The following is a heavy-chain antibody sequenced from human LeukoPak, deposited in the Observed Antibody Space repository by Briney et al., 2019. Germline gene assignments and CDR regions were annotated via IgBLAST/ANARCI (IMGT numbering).Heavy chain of an antibody. D-gene: IGHD1-1*01. CDR2: ISSSGSTI. Sequence: PGGSLRLSCAASGFTFSSYEMNWVRQAPGKGLEWVSYISSSGSTIYYADSVEGRFTISRDNAKNSLCLQMNSLRAEDTAVYYCASLTDLEGYFQHWGQGTLVTVSS. CDR1: GFTFSSYE. CDR3: ASLTDLEGYFQH. J-gene: IGHJ1*01. V-gene: IGHV3-48*03.